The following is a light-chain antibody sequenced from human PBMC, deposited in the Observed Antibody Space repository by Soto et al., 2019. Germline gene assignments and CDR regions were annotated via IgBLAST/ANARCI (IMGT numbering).Light chain of an antibody. CDR2: GAS. J-gene: IGKJ5*01. CDR1: QSVSSN. CDR3: EQYNNWPPIT. Sequence: EIVMTQSPVTLSVSLGERATLSCRASQSVSSNLAWYQQKPGQAPRLLIYGASTRATGIPARFSGSGSGTEFTLTISSLQSEDFAVHYCEQYNNWPPITFGQGTRLEIK. V-gene: IGKV3-15*01.